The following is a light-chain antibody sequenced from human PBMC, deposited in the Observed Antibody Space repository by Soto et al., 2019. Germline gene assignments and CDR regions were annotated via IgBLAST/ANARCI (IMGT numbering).Light chain of an antibody. J-gene: IGKJ1*01. CDR1: QSISTW. CDR3: QQYNSYSGT. Sequence: DIQMTQSPSTLSASVGDRVTITCRASQSISTWLAWYQQKPGKAPKLLIYKASSSESGVPSRFSGSGSGTEYNFTISSLEPDDFATYYCQQYNSYSGTFGQGTKVEIK. V-gene: IGKV1-5*03. CDR2: KAS.